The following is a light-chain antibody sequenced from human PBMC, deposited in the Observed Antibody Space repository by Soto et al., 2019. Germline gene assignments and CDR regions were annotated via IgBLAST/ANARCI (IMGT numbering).Light chain of an antibody. CDR1: QSLSIF. CDR3: QQRSNWPQWT. CDR2: DAS. J-gene: IGKJ1*01. V-gene: IGKV3-11*01. Sequence: EIVLTQSPATLSLSPGERATLSCRASQSLSIFLAWYQKKPGQGPRLLIYDASNRATGIPARFSGRGSGTDFTLTISSLEAEDFAVYYCQQRSNWPQWTFGQGTRVEIK.